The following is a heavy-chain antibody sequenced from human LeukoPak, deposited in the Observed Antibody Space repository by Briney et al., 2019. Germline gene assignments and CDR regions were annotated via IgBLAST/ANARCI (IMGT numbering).Heavy chain of an antibody. V-gene: IGHV3-7*01. D-gene: IGHD6-19*01. CDR2: IRNGGSEK. J-gene: IGHJ4*02. CDR3: ARDRSSVAGIDF. Sequence: GGSLRLSCAVSGFTFGTYWMTWVRQAPGKGLEWVATIRNGGSEKYYLDSVKGRFTISRDDARNSLFLQMNSLRADDTAVYYCARDRSSVAGIDFWGQGTLVTVSS. CDR1: GFTFGTYW.